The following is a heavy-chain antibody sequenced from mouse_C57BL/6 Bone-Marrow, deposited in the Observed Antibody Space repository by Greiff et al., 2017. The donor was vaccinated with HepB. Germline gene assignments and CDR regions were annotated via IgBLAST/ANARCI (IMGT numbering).Heavy chain of an antibody. J-gene: IGHJ3*01. Sequence: VQLQQSGAELVKPGASVKLSCKASGYTFTSYWMHWVKQRPGKGLEWIGMINPNSGSTNYNEKLKSKTTLTGDKSSSTAYMQLSSLTSEDSAVYYCARIYYDYAWFAYWGQGTLVTVSA. CDR3: ARIYYDYAWFAY. CDR2: INPNSGST. D-gene: IGHD2-4*01. V-gene: IGHV1-64*01. CDR1: GYTFTSYW.